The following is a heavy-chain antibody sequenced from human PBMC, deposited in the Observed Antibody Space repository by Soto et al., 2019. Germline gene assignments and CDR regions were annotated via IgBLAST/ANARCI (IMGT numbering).Heavy chain of an antibody. V-gene: IGHV4-39*05. CDR3: ATSQKGYNWNYFDH. Sequence: SATPSLTCAVSGASISGSYYYWAWLRQSPGKGPEWIGSVFYTGFTSYNPSLESRVSVSVDTSKSQFSLKLSAVTAADTAVYYCATSQKGYNWNYFDHWGQGALVTVSS. CDR1: GASISGSYYY. D-gene: IGHD1-20*01. CDR2: VFYTGFT. J-gene: IGHJ4*02.